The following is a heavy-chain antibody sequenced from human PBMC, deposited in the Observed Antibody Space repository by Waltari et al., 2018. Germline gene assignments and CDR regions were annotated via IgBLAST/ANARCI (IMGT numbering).Heavy chain of an antibody. D-gene: IGHD2-8*01. V-gene: IGHV3-21*01. CDR2: ISSSSSYT. CDR1: GFTFSSYS. J-gene: IGHJ4*02. Sequence: EVQLVESGGGLVKPGGSLRLSCAASGFTFSSYSMNWVGQAPGKGLEWVSSISSSSSYTYYADSVKGRVTISRDTSKNPLYLQMNSLRAEDTAVYYCARAIEVMVDYQQDYWGQGTLVTVSS. CDR3: ARAIEVMVDYQQDY.